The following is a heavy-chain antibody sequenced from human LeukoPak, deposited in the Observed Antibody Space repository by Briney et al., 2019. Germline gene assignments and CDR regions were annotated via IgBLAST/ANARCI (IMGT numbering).Heavy chain of an antibody. CDR3: AQCRGNGVYLIDY. J-gene: IGHJ4*02. Sequence: PGGSLRLSCAASGLTLRSYAMSWVRQAPGKGLEWVSAISRSGGSTNYAESVKGRFTISRDNSNNTLYLQMNSLRAEDTAVYYCAQCRGNGVYLIDYWGQGTLVTVSA. V-gene: IGHV3-23*01. D-gene: IGHD2-8*01. CDR1: GLTLRSYA. CDR2: ISRSGGST.